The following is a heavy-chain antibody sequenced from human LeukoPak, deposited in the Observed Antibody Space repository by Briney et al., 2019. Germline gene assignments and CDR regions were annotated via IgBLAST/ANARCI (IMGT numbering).Heavy chain of an antibody. CDR1: AFTFSNYW. V-gene: IGHV3-7*01. D-gene: IGHD1-26*01. CDR3: AREDGVVGATSAFDI. Sequence: GGSLRLSCAASAFTFSNYWMSWVRQAPGKGLEWVANINQDGSEIYYVDSVKGRFTISRDNAKNSLYLQINSVRADDTAVYYCAREDGVVGATSAFDIWGLGTMVTVSS. CDR2: INQDGSEI. J-gene: IGHJ3*02.